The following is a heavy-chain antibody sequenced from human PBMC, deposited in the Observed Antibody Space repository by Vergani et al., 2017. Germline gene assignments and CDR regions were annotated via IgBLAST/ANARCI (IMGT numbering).Heavy chain of an antibody. V-gene: IGHV3-33*01. CDR2: IWYDGSNK. CDR3: ARGGDSTNAFDS. J-gene: IGHJ3*02. CDR1: GFTFSSYG. Sequence: QVQLVESGGGVVQPGRSLRLSCAASGFTFSSYGMHWVRQAPGKGLEWVAVIWYDGSNKYYADSVKGRFTISRDNSKNTLYLQMNSLRAEDTAVYYCARGGDSTNAFDSWGQGTMVTVSS. D-gene: IGHD2/OR15-2a*01.